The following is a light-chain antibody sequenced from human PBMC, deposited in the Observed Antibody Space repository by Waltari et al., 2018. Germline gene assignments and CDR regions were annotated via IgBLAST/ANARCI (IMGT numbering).Light chain of an antibody. Sequence: QTVVTQEPSLTVSPGGAVTLTCASSAGAVTSGNYPNWIQQKPGQVPRSLIHSTTNRHSWTPVRFSGSLLGGKAALTLSGVQPEDEAEYYCLLYDGSDQVFGGGTKLTVL. V-gene: IGLV7-43*01. CDR3: LLYDGSDQV. CDR1: AGAVTSGNY. J-gene: IGLJ3*02. CDR2: STT.